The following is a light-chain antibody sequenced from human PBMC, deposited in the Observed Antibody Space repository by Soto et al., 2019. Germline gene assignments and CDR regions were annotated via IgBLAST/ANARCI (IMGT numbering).Light chain of an antibody. J-gene: IGLJ3*02. Sequence: QPASVSGSPGQSITISCTGTSSDVGIYNYVSWYQHHPGKVPKLMIYEVSNRPSGVSNRFSGSKSGNTASLTISGLQAEDEADYYCSSYTSSSTQVFGGGTKLTVL. V-gene: IGLV2-14*01. CDR1: SSDVGIYNY. CDR3: SSYTSSSTQV. CDR2: EVS.